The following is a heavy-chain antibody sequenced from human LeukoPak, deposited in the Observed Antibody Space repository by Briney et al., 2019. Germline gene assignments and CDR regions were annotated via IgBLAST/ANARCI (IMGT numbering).Heavy chain of an antibody. CDR1: GGSFSGYY. CDR2: INHSGST. J-gene: IGHJ6*03. V-gene: IGHV4-34*01. D-gene: IGHD5-12*01. Sequence: SETLSLTCAVYGGSFSGYYWSWIRQPPGKGLEWIGEINHSGSTNYNPSLKSRLTISIDTSKNQFSLKLSSVTAADTAVYYCVRGVAYYYSMDVWGKGTTVTVSS. CDR3: VRGVAYYYSMDV.